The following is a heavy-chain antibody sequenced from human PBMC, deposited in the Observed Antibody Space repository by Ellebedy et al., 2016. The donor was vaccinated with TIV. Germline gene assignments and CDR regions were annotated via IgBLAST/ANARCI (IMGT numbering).Heavy chain of an antibody. CDR2: INPNSGGT. V-gene: IGHV1-2*02. CDR1: GYTFTSYD. Sequence: ASVKVSXKASGYTFTSYDINWVRQAPGQGLEWMGWINPNSGGTNYAQKFQGRVTMTRDTSISTAYMELSRLRSDDTAVYYCARDRGSSSWYRPDAFDIWGQGTMVTVSS. CDR3: ARDRGSSSWYRPDAFDI. J-gene: IGHJ3*02. D-gene: IGHD6-13*01.